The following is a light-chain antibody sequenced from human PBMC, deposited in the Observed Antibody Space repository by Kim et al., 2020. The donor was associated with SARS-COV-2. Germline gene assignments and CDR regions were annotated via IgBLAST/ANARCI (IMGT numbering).Light chain of an antibody. J-gene: IGLJ3*02. CDR3: AAWDDSLNGWV. CDR2: SNN. V-gene: IGLV1-44*01. CDR1: SSNIGSNT. Sequence: QSVLTHPPSASGTPGQRVTISCSGSSSNIGSNTVNWYQQLPGTAPKLLIYSNNVRPSGVPDRFSGSKSGTSASLAISGLQSEDEADYYCAAWDDSLNGWVFGGGTQLTVL.